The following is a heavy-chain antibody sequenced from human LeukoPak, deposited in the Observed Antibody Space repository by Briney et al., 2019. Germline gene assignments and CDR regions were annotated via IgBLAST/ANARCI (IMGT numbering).Heavy chain of an antibody. CDR1: GYTFTDSW. CDR3: VKGWRGSLYDPADH. D-gene: IGHD2-8*01. Sequence: GESLKISCKASGYTFTDSWIGWVHQKSGKGLEWLAVIHPADSDSRYSPSFQGQVFISVDRSMNTAYLQWSSLKASDSAVYYCVKGWRGSLYDPADHWGQGTLVTVSP. CDR2: IHPADSDS. V-gene: IGHV5-51*07. J-gene: IGHJ5*02.